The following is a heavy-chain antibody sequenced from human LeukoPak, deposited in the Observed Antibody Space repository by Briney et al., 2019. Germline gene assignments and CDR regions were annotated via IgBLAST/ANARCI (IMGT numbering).Heavy chain of an antibody. V-gene: IGHV3-53*01. CDR3: ARGVARYYGSGSYDY. J-gene: IGHJ4*02. Sequence: PGGSLRLSCAASGFTVSSNYMSWVRQAPGKGLEWVSVIYSGGSTYYADSVKGRFTISRDNSKNTLYLQTNSLRAEDTAVYYCARGVARYYGSGSYDYWGQGTLVTVSS. CDR1: GFTVSSNY. D-gene: IGHD3-10*01. CDR2: IYSGGST.